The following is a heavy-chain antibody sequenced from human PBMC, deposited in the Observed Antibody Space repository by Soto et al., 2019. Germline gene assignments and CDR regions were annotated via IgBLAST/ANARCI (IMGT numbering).Heavy chain of an antibody. CDR1: GFTFSNYA. J-gene: IGHJ5*02. CDR3: ASQHYHNSDPPSPPLDL. D-gene: IGHD3-9*01. V-gene: IGHV3-23*01. Sequence: EVHLLESGGGLVQPGGSLRLSCAASGFTFSNYAMSWVRQAPGKGLEWVSAISGSGDVTPYADSVKGRFTISRDNSKTTLYLQMKRLRAGDPAVYFCASQHYHNSDPPSPPLDLWGPGTLVTVSS. CDR2: ISGSGDVT.